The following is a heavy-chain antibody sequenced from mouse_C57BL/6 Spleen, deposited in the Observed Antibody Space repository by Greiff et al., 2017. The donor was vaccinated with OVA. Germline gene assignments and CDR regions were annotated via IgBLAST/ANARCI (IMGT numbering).Heavy chain of an antibody. V-gene: IGHV1-50*01. J-gene: IGHJ2*01. Sequence: QVQLQQPGAELVKPGASVKLSCKASGYTFTSYWMQWVKQRPGQGLEWIGEIDPSDSYTNYNQKFKGKATLTVDTSSSTAYMQLSSLTSEDSAVYYCASPYSNYGGGLDDWGQGTTLTVSS. CDR3: ASPYSNYGGGLDD. CDR1: GYTFTSYW. D-gene: IGHD2-5*01. CDR2: IDPSDSYT.